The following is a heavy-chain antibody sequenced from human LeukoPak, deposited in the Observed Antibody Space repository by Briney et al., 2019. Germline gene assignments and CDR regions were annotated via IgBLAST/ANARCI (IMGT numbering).Heavy chain of an antibody. J-gene: IGHJ6*03. CDR2: IYDSGNE. D-gene: IGHD2/OR15-2a*01. V-gene: IGHV4-39*01. CDR1: GGSIRTSAFY. Sequence: PSETLSLTCTVSGGSIRTSAFYWGWIRQPPGKGLEWIGSIYDSGNEFYNPSLKSRVTISADTSKNQFSLKLNSVTAADTAMYYCARQISDYYYYYMDVWGEGITVTVSS. CDR3: ARQISDYYYYYMDV.